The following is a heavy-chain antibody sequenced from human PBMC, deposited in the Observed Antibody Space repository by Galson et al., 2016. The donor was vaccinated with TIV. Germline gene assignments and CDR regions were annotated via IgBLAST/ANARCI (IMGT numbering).Heavy chain of an antibody. J-gene: IGHJ4*02. CDR2: IDHTGET. Sequence: LSLTCAVNGGSFSGHYWGWVRQPPGKGLEWIASIDHTGETDYNPSLKSRVTISVEPSENQFSLNLRSVTAADPAVYYCARVSLEVRPSSTLDYWGPGTLVTVSS. CDR1: GGSFSGHY. CDR3: ARVSLEVRPSSTLDY. D-gene: IGHD2-2*01. V-gene: IGHV4-34*01.